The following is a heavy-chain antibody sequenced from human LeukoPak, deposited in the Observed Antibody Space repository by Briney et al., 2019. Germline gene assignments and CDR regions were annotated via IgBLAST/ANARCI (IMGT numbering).Heavy chain of an antibody. D-gene: IGHD3-22*01. CDR3: ASATDYYDSWGFDY. Sequence: SETLSLTCAVSGGSISSGGYSWSWIRQPPGKGLEWIGYIYHSGSTYYNPSLKSRVTISVDRSKSQFSLKLSSVTAADTAVYYCASATDYYDSWGFDYWGQGTLVTVSS. V-gene: IGHV4-30-2*01. CDR1: GGSISSGGYS. CDR2: IYHSGST. J-gene: IGHJ4*02.